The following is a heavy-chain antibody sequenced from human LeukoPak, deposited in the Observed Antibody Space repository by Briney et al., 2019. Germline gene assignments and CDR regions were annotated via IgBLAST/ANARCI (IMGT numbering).Heavy chain of an antibody. D-gene: IGHD2-15*01. J-gene: IGHJ5*02. CDR2: INHSGST. Sequence: SETLPLTCAVYGGSFSGYYWSWIRQPPGKGLEWIGEINHSGSTNYNPSLKSRVTISVDTSKNQFSLKLSSVTAADTAVYYCARDLVVVAATGWFDPWGQGTLATVSS. V-gene: IGHV4-34*01. CDR3: ARDLVVVAATGWFDP. CDR1: GGSFSGYY.